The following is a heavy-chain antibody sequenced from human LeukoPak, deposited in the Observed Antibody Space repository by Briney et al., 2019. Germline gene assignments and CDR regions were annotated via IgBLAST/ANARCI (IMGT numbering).Heavy chain of an antibody. CDR2: INWNGGST. V-gene: IGHV3-20*04. CDR3: ARPQTTVTTSYYYMDV. J-gene: IGHJ6*03. D-gene: IGHD4-17*01. CDR1: GFTFDDYG. Sequence: GGSLRLSCAASGFTFDDYGMSRVRQAPGKGLEWVSGINWNGGSTGYADSVKGRFTISRDNAKNSLYLQMNSLRAEDTALYYCARPQTTVTTSYYYMDVWGKGTTVTVSS.